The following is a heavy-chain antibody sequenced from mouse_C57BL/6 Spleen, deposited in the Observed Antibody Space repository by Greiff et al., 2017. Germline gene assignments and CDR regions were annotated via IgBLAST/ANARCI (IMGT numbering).Heavy chain of an antibody. CDR1: GFTFTDYY. J-gene: IGHJ1*03. Sequence: EVQGVESGGGLVQPGGSLSLSCAASGFTFTDYYMSWVRQPPGKALEWLGFIRNKGNGYTTEYSASVKGRFIISRDNSQSILYLQMNALRAEDSAIYYCARENYYGSSYRYFDVWGTETTVTVSS. D-gene: IGHD1-1*01. CDR3: ARENYYGSSYRYFDV. CDR2: IRNKGNGYTT. V-gene: IGHV7-3*01.